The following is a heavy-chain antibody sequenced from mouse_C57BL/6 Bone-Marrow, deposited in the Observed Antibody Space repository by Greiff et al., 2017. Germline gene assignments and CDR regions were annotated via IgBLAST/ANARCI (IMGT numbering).Heavy chain of an antibody. CDR3: ARDVYGRFDY. Sequence: EVKLVESGPGMVKPSQSLSLTCTVTGYSITSGYDWHWIRHFPGNKLEWMGYISYSGSTNYNPSLKSRISITHDTSKNHFFLKLNSVTTEDTATYYCARDVYGRFDYWGQGTTLTVSS. J-gene: IGHJ2*01. D-gene: IGHD1-1*01. CDR2: ISYSGST. CDR1: GYSITSGYD. V-gene: IGHV3-1*01.